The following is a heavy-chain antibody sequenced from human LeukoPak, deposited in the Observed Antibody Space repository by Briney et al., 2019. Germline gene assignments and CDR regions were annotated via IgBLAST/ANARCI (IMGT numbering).Heavy chain of an antibody. D-gene: IGHD6-13*01. CDR1: GFTVSSNY. Sequence: PGGSLSLSCAASGFTVSSNYMSWVRQAPGKGLEWVSAISGSGGSTYYADSVKGRFTISRDNSKNTLYLQMNSLRAEDTAVYYCAKLAAAGRFDYWGQGTLVTVSS. J-gene: IGHJ4*02. CDR2: ISGSGGST. V-gene: IGHV3-23*01. CDR3: AKLAAAGRFDY.